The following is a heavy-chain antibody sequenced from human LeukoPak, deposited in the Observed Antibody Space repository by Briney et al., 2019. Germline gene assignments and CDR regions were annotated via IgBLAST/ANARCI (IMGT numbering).Heavy chain of an antibody. CDR3: AKTYCSSTSCPDDY. Sequence: PGGPLRLSCAASGFTFSSYAMSWVRQAPGKGLEWVSAISGSGGSTYYADSVKGRFTISRDNSKNTLYLQMNSLRAEDTAVYYCAKTYCSSTSCPDDYWGQGTLVTVSS. J-gene: IGHJ4*02. CDR2: ISGSGGST. V-gene: IGHV3-23*01. CDR1: GFTFSSYA. D-gene: IGHD2-2*01.